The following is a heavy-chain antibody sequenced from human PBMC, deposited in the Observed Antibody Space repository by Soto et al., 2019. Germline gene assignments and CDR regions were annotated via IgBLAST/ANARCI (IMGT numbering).Heavy chain of an antibody. CDR2: IYYSGST. J-gene: IGHJ4*02. D-gene: IGHD6-19*01. CDR3: ARAWSSGWAY. Sequence: SETLSLTCTVSGGSIGSYYWSWIRQPPGKGLEWIGYIYYSGSTNYNPSLKSRVTISVDTSKNQFSLKLSSVTAADTAVYYCARAWSSGWAYWGQGTLVPVYS. CDR1: GGSIGSYY. V-gene: IGHV4-59*01.